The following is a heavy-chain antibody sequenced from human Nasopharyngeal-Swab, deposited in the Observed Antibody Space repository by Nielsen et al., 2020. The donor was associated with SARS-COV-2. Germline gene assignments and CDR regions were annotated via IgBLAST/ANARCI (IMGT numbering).Heavy chain of an antibody. Sequence: VCQAPGKGLEWVSYISSSSSTIYYADSVKGRFTISRDNAKNSLYLQMNSLRDEDTAVYYCARAPIYSYGYDYYGMDVWGQGTTVTVSS. CDR3: ARAPIYSYGYDYYGMDV. CDR2: ISSSSSTI. J-gene: IGHJ6*02. D-gene: IGHD5-18*01. V-gene: IGHV3-48*02.